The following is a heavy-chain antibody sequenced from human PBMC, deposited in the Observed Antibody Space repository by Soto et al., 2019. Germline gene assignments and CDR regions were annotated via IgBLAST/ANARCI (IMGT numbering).Heavy chain of an antibody. CDR1: GFHFSSYW. V-gene: IGHV3-7*03. CDR3: ARVQWLDDY. J-gene: IGHJ4*02. D-gene: IGHD6-19*01. Sequence: GSLRLPCASSGFHFSSYWMSLVRQAPGKGLEWVANIKQDGSEKYYVDSVKGRFTISRDNAKNSLHLQMNSLRAEDTAVYYCARVQWLDDYWGQGTLVTVSS. CDR2: IKQDGSEK.